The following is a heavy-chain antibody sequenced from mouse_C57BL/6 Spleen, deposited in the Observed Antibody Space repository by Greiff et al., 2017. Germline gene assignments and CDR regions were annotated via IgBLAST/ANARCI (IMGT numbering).Heavy chain of an antibody. Sequence: VQLQQSGPVLVKPGASVKMSCKASGYTFTDYYMNWVKQSPGKSLEWIGVINPYNGGSSYNQKFKGKATLTVDKSSSTAYMELNSLTSEDSAVYYCARRSTVGNCYFDVWGTGTTVTVSS. V-gene: IGHV1-19*01. CDR2: INPYNGGS. CDR3: ARRSTVGNCYFDV. J-gene: IGHJ1*03. D-gene: IGHD1-1*01. CDR1: GYTFTDYY.